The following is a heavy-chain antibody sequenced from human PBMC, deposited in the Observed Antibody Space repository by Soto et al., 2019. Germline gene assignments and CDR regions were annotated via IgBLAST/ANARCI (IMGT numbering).Heavy chain of an antibody. D-gene: IGHD2-15*01. CDR3: ASGCSGGSCYFTYGYFQH. Sequence: QVQLQESGQGLVKPSETLSLTCTVSGGSISSYYWSWIRQPPGKGLEWVGYIYYSGSTNYNPTTKSRVTRSVDTTKNHFAMKHSTVTAADTAMYNCASGCSGGSCYFTYGYFQHWGQGTLVTVFS. CDR2: IYYSGST. J-gene: IGHJ1*01. V-gene: IGHV4-59*01. CDR1: GGSISSYY.